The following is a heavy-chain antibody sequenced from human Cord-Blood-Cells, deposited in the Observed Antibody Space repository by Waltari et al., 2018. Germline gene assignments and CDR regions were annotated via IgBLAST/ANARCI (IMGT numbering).Heavy chain of an antibody. J-gene: IGHJ4*02. CDR3: ARHRAGLWPT. CDR1: GGSISSSSYY. Sequence: QLQLQESGPGLVKPSETLSLTCTVSGGSISSSSYYWGWIRQPPGKGLEWIGSIYYSGITYYNPSLKCRGTISVDTSKNQFSLKLSSVTAADTAVYYCARHRAGLWPTWGQGTLVTVSS. CDR2: IYYSGIT. D-gene: IGHD5-18*01. V-gene: IGHV4-39*01.